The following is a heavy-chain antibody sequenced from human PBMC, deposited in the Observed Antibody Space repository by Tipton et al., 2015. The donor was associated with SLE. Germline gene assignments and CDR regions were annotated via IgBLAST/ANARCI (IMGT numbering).Heavy chain of an antibody. Sequence: TLSLTCTVSGGSISSGSYPWSWIRKPAGKGLEWIGYIYASGSTHYNPSLKSRVTMSVDTSKNHFSLNLTSVTAADTAVYYCAKVSGTGFFDYWGQGTLVTVSS. V-gene: IGHV4-61*09. CDR3: AKVSGTGFFDY. CDR1: GGSISSGSYP. D-gene: IGHD3-3*01. J-gene: IGHJ4*02. CDR2: IYASGST.